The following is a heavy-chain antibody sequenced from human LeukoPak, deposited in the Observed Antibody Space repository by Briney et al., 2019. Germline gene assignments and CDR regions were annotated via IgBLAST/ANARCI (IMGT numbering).Heavy chain of an antibody. CDR1: GFTLSKYA. D-gene: IGHD3-3*01. J-gene: IGHJ4*02. CDR3: ARGKDHDFWNPFDH. CDR2: IDGSGGRP. V-gene: IGHV3-23*01. Sequence: GGSLRLSCAASGFTLSKYAMTWVRQAPGKGLEWVSGIDGSGGRPPSADSVKGRFTITRDISKNTLYLQMDSLRAEDTAAYYCARGKDHDFWNPFDHWGQGTLVTVSS.